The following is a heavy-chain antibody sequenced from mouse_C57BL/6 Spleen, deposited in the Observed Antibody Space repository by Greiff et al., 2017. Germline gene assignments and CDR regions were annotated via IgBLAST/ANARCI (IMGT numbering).Heavy chain of an antibody. J-gene: IGHJ2*01. V-gene: IGHV5-9-1*02. CDR2: ISSGGDYI. Sequence: EVNVVESGEGLVKPGGSLKLSCAASGFTFSSYAMSWVRQTPEKRLEWVAYISSGGDYIYYADTVKGRFTISRDNARNTLYLQMSSLKSEDTAMYYCTRDGSHPTYGGYYFDYWGQGTTLTVSS. CDR1: GFTFSSYA. CDR3: TRDGSHPTYGGYYFDY. D-gene: IGHD1-1*01.